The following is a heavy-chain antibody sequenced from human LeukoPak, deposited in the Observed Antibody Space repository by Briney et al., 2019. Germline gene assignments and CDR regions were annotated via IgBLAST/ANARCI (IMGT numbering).Heavy chain of an antibody. J-gene: IGHJ4*02. V-gene: IGHV3-48*03. CDR2: ISSSGSTI. CDR1: GFTFSSYE. Sequence: GGSLRLSCAASGFTFSSYEMNWVRQAPGKGLEWVSYISSSGSTIYYADSVKGRFTISRVNAKNSLYLQMNSLRAEDTAVYYCAKTSYGSGSYYIRERYFDYWGQGTLVTVSS. D-gene: IGHD3-10*01. CDR3: AKTSYGSGSYYIRERYFDY.